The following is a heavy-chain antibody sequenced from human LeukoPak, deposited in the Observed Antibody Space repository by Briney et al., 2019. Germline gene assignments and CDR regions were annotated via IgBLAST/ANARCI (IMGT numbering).Heavy chain of an antibody. Sequence: SETLSLTCTVSGGSISSSSYYWGWIRQPPGKGLEWIGSIYYSGSTYYNPSLKSRVTISVDTSKNQFSLKLSSVTAADTAVCYCARDAVSLANWFDPWGQGTLVTVSS. CDR1: GGSISSSSYY. CDR3: ARDAVSLANWFDP. V-gene: IGHV4-39*01. J-gene: IGHJ5*02. CDR2: IYYSGST.